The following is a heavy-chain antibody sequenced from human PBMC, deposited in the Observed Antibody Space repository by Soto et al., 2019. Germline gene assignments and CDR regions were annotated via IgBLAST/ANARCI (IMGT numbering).Heavy chain of an antibody. CDR3: ARHGRGGGFGELYGSLRWFDP. J-gene: IGHJ5*02. V-gene: IGHV5-10-1*03. CDR2: IDPSDSYT. CDR1: GYSFTSYW. D-gene: IGHD3-10*01. Sequence: EVQLVQSGAEVKKPGESLRISCKGSGYSFTSYWISWVRQMPGKGLEWMGRIDPSDSYTNYSPSFQGHVTISADKSISTAYLQCSSLKASDTAMYYCARHGRGGGFGELYGSLRWFDPWGQGTLVTVSS.